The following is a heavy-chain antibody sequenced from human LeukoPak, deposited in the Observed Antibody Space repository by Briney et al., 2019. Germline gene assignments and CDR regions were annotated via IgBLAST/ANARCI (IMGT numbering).Heavy chain of an antibody. J-gene: IGHJ3*02. Sequence: GESLKISCKGSGYIFISYWIGWGRQMPGKGLEWMGMIYPGNSKTRYSPSFQGQVTISADKSISTAYLQWSRLKASDTAMYYCASRYCSGGSCYSDDPFDIWGQGTMVTVSS. V-gene: IGHV5-51*01. CDR1: GYIFISYW. D-gene: IGHD2-15*01. CDR3: ASRYCSGGSCYSDDPFDI. CDR2: IYPGNSKT.